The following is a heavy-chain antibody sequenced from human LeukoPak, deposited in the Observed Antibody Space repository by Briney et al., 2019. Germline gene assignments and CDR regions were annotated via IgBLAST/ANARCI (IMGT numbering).Heavy chain of an antibody. CDR2: ISGNGGNT. D-gene: IGHD3-22*01. V-gene: IGHV3-23*01. Sequence: VGSLRLSCAASGFTFSNYAMSWVRQAPGKGLEWVSTISGNGGNTYYADSVKGRFTISRDNSKNTLYLQMNSLRAEDTAIYYCAKRGYYDSSGYQIYYFDYWGQGTLVTVSS. J-gene: IGHJ4*02. CDR1: GFTFSNYA. CDR3: AKRGYYDSSGYQIYYFDY.